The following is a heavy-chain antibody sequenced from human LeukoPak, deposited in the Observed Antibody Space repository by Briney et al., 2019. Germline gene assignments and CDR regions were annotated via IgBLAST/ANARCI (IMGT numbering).Heavy chain of an antibody. J-gene: IGHJ4*02. CDR2: IYASGST. D-gene: IGHD6-19*01. CDR3: AGRDQGTGWSFDY. V-gene: IGHV4-4*07. Sequence: PSETLSLTCVVSGDSFTRYYWSWIRQSAGRGLEWIGQIYASGSTIYNPSLASRVTLSIDTSQWQFSLKVRSVTAADTAVYYCAGRDQGTGWSFDYWGRGTLVTVSS. CDR1: GDSFTRYY.